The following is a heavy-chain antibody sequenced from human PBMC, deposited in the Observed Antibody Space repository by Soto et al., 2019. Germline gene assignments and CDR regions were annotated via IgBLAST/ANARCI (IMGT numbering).Heavy chain of an antibody. CDR1: GGSIRSGDYY. D-gene: IGHD5-12*01. J-gene: IGHJ3*02. V-gene: IGHV4-30-4*01. CDR2: IYYSGST. CDR3: ARVEMATIETSGAFDI. Sequence: QVQLQESGPGLVKPSQTLSLTCTVSGGSIRSGDYYWSWIRQPPGKGLEWIGYIYYSGSTYYNPSLKSRVTISVDTSKNQFSLKLSSVTAADTAVYYCARVEMATIETSGAFDIWGQGTMVTVSS.